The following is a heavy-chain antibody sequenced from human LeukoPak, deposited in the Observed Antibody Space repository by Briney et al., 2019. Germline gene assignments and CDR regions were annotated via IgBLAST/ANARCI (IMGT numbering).Heavy chain of an antibody. CDR2: IKSKTDGGTT. V-gene: IGHV3-15*01. CDR3: TTDSNGGDIVVVPAANNWFDP. J-gene: IGHJ5*02. Sequence: GGSLRLSCAASGFSFSSYSMSWVRQAPGKGLEWVGRIKSKTDGGTTDYAAPVKGRFTISRDDSKNTLYLQMNSLKTEDTAVYYCTTDSNGGDIVVVPAANNWFDPWGQGTLVTVSS. D-gene: IGHD2-2*01. CDR1: GFSFSSYS.